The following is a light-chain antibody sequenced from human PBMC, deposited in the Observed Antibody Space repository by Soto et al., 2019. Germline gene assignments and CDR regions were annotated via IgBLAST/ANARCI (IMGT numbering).Light chain of an antibody. Sequence: NFMXTQPHSVSESPGQTVTISCXRSSGSIASDYVQWYQQRPGSAPINVIFEDSQRPSGVPDRFSGSIDSSSNSASLTISRLTTEDAADYYCQSVDGKYVVFGGGTKLTVL. CDR2: EDS. CDR1: SGSIASDY. J-gene: IGLJ2*01. V-gene: IGLV6-57*04. CDR3: QSVDGKYVV.